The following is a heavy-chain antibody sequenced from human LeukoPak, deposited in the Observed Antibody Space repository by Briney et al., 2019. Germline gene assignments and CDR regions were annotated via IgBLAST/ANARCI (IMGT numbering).Heavy chain of an antibody. Sequence: SETLSLTCAVYGGSFSGYYWSWIRQPPGKGLEWIGEINHSGSTNYNPSLKSRDTISVDTSKNQFSLKLSSVTAADTAVYYCARDPRIAVAGTDAFDIWGQGTMVTVSS. V-gene: IGHV4-34*01. J-gene: IGHJ3*02. CDR2: INHSGST. CDR3: ARDPRIAVAGTDAFDI. CDR1: GGSFSGYY. D-gene: IGHD6-19*01.